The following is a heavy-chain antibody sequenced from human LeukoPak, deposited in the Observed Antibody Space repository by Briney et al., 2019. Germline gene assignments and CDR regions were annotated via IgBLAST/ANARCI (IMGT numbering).Heavy chain of an antibody. V-gene: IGHV3-30*18. CDR2: ISYDGSNK. D-gene: IGHD2-8*01. CDR3: AKTGSNVVLMVYANWYFDL. J-gene: IGHJ2*01. CDR1: GFTFSSYG. Sequence: GGSLRLSCAASGFTFSSYGMHWVRQAPGKGLEWVAVISYDGSNKYYADSVKGRFTISRDNSKNTLYLQMNSLRAEDTAVYYCAKTGSNVVLMVYANWYFDLWGRGTLVTVSS.